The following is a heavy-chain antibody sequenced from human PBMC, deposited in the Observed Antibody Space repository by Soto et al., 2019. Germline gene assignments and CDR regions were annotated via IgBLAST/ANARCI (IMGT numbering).Heavy chain of an antibody. CDR1: GYSFTSYW. Sequence: GESLKISCKGSGYSFTSYWIGWVRQMPGKGLEWMGIIYPGDSDTGYSPSFQGQVTISADKSISTAYLQWSSLKASDTAMYYCARLPPESAHGMDVWGQGTTVTVSS. J-gene: IGHJ6*02. V-gene: IGHV5-51*01. CDR2: IYPGDSDT. CDR3: ARLPPESAHGMDV.